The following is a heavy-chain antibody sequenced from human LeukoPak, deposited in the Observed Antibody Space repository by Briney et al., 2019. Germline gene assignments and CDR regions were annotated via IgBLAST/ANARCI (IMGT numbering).Heavy chain of an antibody. D-gene: IGHD3-22*01. J-gene: IGHJ4*02. CDR3: ARGGVWGYYDSSGYYQSIYFDY. Sequence: PGGSLRLSCAASGFTFGSYWMHWVRQAPGKGLVWVSRINSDGSSTSYADSVKGRFTISRDNAKNTLYLQMNSLRAEDTAVYYCARGGVWGYYDSSGYYQSIYFDYWGQGTLVTVSS. V-gene: IGHV3-74*01. CDR2: INSDGSST. CDR1: GFTFGSYW.